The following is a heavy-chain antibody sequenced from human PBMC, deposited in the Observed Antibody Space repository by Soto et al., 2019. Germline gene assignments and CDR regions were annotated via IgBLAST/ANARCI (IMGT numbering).Heavy chain of an antibody. J-gene: IGHJ5*02. V-gene: IGHV4-34*01. CDR1: GGSFGGDS. D-gene: IGHD2-21*01. Sequence: TLELGCAVYGGSFGGDSWWYAGQSSGKGLEWIGEINHSGSTNYNPSLKSRVTISVDTSKNQFSLKLSSVTAADTAVYYCARGRIARSHSKNWFDPWGQGTLVTV. CDR3: ARGRIARSHSKNWFDP. CDR2: INHSGST.